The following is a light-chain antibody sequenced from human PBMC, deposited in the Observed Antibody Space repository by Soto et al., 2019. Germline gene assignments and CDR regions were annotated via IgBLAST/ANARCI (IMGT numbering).Light chain of an antibody. J-gene: IGLJ1*01. CDR3: ISYKSGSTPYV. CDR2: DVS. V-gene: IGLV2-14*01. Sequence: QSALTQPASVSGSPGQSITLSCTGTSSDVGGYNYVSWYQQHPGKAPKLMIYDVSDRPSGVSTRFSGSKSGNTASLTISGLQTEDEAEYYCISYKSGSTPYVFGTGTKVTVL. CDR1: SSDVGGYNY.